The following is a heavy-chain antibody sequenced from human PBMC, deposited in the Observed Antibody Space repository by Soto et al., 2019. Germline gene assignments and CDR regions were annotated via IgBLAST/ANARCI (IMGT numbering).Heavy chain of an antibody. V-gene: IGHV3-23*01. CDR2: ISGSGGST. CDR3: AKDPWIREYYFDY. Sequence: EVQLLESGGGLVQPGGSLRLSCAASGFTFSSYAMSWVRQAPGKGLEWVSAISGSGGSTYYADSVKGRFTISRDNSKNTLYLQMHSLRAEDTAVYYCAKDPWIREYYFDYWGQGTLVTVSS. D-gene: IGHD1-1*01. J-gene: IGHJ4*02. CDR1: GFTFSSYA.